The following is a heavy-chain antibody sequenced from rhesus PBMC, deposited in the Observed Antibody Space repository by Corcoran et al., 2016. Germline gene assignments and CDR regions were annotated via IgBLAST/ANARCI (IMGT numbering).Heavy chain of an antibody. V-gene: IGHV4-173*01. CDR2: ISGCGGST. D-gene: IGHD5-24*01. CDR1: GGSISSNY. CDR3: ARGGWVPY. J-gene: IGHJ4*01. Sequence: QVQLQESGPGLVKPSETLSLPCAVSGGSISSNYWSWLRQPPGKGLAGIGRISGCGGSTDYNPALKGRVNISTDTSKNPFSRKLSSVTAADTAVYYCARGGWVPYWGQGVLVTVSS.